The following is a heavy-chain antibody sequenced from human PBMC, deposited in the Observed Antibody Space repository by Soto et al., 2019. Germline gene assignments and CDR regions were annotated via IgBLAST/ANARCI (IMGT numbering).Heavy chain of an antibody. CDR1: GFTFSSYG. D-gene: IGHD3-16*01. J-gene: IGHJ4*02. V-gene: IGHV3-33*01. CDR2: IWYDGSNK. CDR3: AREGGYDYVWGSFDY. Sequence: QVQLVESGGGVVQPGRSLRLSCAASGFTFSSYGMHWVRQAPGKGLEWVAVIWYDGSNKYYADSVKGRFTISRDNSKNTLYLQMNSLRAEDTAVYYSAREGGYDYVWGSFDYWGQGTLVTVSS.